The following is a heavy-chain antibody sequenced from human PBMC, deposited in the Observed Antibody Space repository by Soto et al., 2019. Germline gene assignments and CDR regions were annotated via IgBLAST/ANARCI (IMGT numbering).Heavy chain of an antibody. CDR3: ARDVYCSSASCYLARASWWFDP. CDR1: GYTFTSYG. Sequence: QVQLVQSGTEVKKPGASVKVSCKASGYTFTSYGISWVRQAPGQGLEWMGWISAYNGNTNYAQNLQGRVTMTTDTSTRTAYMELRSLRSDDTAVYYCARDVYCSSASCYLARASWWFDPWGQGTLVTVSS. J-gene: IGHJ5*02. CDR2: ISAYNGNT. D-gene: IGHD2-2*01. V-gene: IGHV1-18*01.